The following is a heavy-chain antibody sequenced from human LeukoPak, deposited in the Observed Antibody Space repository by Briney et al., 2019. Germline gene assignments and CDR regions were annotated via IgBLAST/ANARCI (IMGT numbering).Heavy chain of an antibody. J-gene: IGHJ5*02. V-gene: IGHV4-39*07. Sequence: SETLSLTCTVSGGSISSSSYYWGWIRQPPGKGLEWIGSLYYSRSTYYNPSLKSRVTISVDTSKNQFSLKLSSVTAADTAVYYCARASRGVVGPWFDPWGQGTLVTVSS. CDR2: LYYSRST. CDR1: GGSISSSSYY. D-gene: IGHD2-15*01. CDR3: ARASRGVVGPWFDP.